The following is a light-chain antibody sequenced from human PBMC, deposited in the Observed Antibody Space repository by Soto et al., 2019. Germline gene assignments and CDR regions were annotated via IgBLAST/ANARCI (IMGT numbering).Light chain of an antibody. J-gene: IGKJ3*01. CDR1: QSISSR. Sequence: DLQMTQSPSTLFASVGDRVSTTCRASQSISSRLAWYQQKPGQAPKFLIYDASTLESGVPSRFSGSGSGTEFTLTISSLQTEDFATYYCQQLNSYPFTFGPGTKVDF. CDR2: DAS. V-gene: IGKV1-5*01. CDR3: QQLNSYPFT.